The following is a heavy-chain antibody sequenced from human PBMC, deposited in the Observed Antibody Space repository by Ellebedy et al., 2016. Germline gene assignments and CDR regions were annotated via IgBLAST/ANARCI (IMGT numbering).Heavy chain of an antibody. V-gene: IGHV3-30-3*01. CDR3: ARTKAEDYYDSSGLDY. Sequence: GGSLRLSCAASGFTFSSYAMHWVRQAPGKGLEWVAVISYDGSNKYYADSVKGRFTISRDNSKNTLYLQMNSLRAEDTAVYYCARTKAEDYYDSSGLDYWGQGTLVTVSS. CDR1: GFTFSSYA. D-gene: IGHD3-22*01. J-gene: IGHJ4*02. CDR2: ISYDGSNK.